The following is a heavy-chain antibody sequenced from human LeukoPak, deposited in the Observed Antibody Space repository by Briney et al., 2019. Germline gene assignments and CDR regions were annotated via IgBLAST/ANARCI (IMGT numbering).Heavy chain of an antibody. Sequence: SETLSLTCAVYGGSFSGYYWSWIRQPPGKGLEWIWEINHGGSTNYNPSLKSRVTISVDTSKNQSSLKLSSVTAADTAVYYCASYPRRWGSSWHAPWDYWGQGTLVTVSS. CDR2: INHGGST. V-gene: IGHV4-34*01. J-gene: IGHJ4*02. CDR3: ASYPRRWGSSWHAPWDY. CDR1: GGSFSGYY. D-gene: IGHD6-13*01.